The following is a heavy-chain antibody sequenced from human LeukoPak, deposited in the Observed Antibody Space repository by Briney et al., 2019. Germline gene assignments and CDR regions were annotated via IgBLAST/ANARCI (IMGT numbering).Heavy chain of an antibody. CDR2: INPNSGGT. Sequence: ASVKVSCKASGYTFTSYYMHWVRQAPGQGLEWMGRINPNSGGTNYAQKFQGRVTMTRDTSNSIAYMELSRLTSDDTAVYYCARRDRIIVGTEDYWGQGTLVTVSS. CDR1: GYTFTSYY. J-gene: IGHJ4*02. D-gene: IGHD5-12*01. V-gene: IGHV1-2*02. CDR3: ARRDRIIVGTEDY.